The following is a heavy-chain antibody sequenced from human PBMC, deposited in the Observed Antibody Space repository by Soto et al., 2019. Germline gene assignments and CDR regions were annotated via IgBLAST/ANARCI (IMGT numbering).Heavy chain of an antibody. CDR1: GFDFNKYA. V-gene: IGHV3-23*01. Sequence: PGGSLRLSCAAFGFDFNKYAMTWVRQAPGKGLQWVSSITSNGDSTYYADSVKGRFTTSRDNSKNTLYLQMNSLRADDTAVFYCAKDFPSYAPSPFYSYSWGQGTLVTVSS. J-gene: IGHJ4*02. CDR3: AKDFPSYAPSPFYSYS. CDR2: ITSNGDST. D-gene: IGHD2-2*01.